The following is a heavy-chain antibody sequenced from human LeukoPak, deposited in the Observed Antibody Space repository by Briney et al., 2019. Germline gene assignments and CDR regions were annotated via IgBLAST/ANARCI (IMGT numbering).Heavy chain of an antibody. D-gene: IGHD1-26*01. V-gene: IGHV3-23*01. CDR2: ISGSGGST. CDR3: AKEVYSGSYTSYYYYYGMDV. CDR1: GFTVSSNY. J-gene: IGHJ6*02. Sequence: GGSPRLSCAASGFTVSSNYMSWVRQAPGKGLEWVSVISGSGGSTYYADSVKGRFTISRDNSKNTLYLQMNSLRAEDTAVYYCAKEVYSGSYTSYYYYYGMDVWGQGTTVTVSS.